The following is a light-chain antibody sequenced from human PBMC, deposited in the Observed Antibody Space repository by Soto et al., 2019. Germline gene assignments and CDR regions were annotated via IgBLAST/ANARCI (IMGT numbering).Light chain of an antibody. CDR3: QQYGSSPLYT. CDR2: GAS. V-gene: IGKV3-20*01. Sequence: EIVLTQSPGTLSLSPGERATLSCRASQSVSSSYLAWYQQKPGQAPRLLIYGASSRATGIPDRFSGSGSGTAFTLLISRLEPEDFAVYYCQQYGSSPLYTFGQGTKLEIK. CDR1: QSVSSSY. J-gene: IGKJ2*01.